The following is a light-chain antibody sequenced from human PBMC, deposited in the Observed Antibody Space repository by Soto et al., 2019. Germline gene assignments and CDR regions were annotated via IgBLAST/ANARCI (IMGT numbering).Light chain of an antibody. V-gene: IGLV2-8*01. J-gene: IGLJ2*01. CDR2: EVT. CDR1: SSDFGGNNY. Sequence: QSALTQPPSASGSPGQSVTISCTGTSSDFGGNNYVSWYQQHPGKAPKLIIYEVTKRPSGVPDRFSGSMSGNTASLTVSGLQAEDEADYYRTSNGGSYSDVIFGGGTKLTVL. CDR3: TSNGGSYSDVI.